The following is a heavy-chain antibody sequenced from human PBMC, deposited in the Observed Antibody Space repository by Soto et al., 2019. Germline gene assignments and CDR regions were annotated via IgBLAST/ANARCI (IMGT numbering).Heavy chain of an antibody. V-gene: IGHV4-30-4*01. CDR1: GGSISSGDYY. CDR2: IYYSGST. J-gene: IGHJ6*02. CDR3: ARDFIAAARSYYYYGMDV. D-gene: IGHD6-13*01. Sequence: SETLSLTCSVSGGSISSGDYYWSWIRQPPGKGLEWIGYIYYSGSTYYNPSLKSRVTISVDTSKNQFSLKLSSVTAADTAVYYCARDFIAAARSYYYYGMDVWGQGTTVT.